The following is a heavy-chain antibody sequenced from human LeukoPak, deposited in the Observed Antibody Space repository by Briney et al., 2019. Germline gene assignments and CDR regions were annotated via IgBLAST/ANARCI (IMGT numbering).Heavy chain of an antibody. CDR2: ISAYNGNT. CDR3: ARDFLGYCSSTSCSIPHY. CDR1: GYTFTSYG. V-gene: IGHV1-18*04. D-gene: IGHD2-2*01. Sequence: GASVKVSCKASGYTFTSYGISWVRQAPGQGLEWMGWISAYNGNTNYAQKLQGRVTMTTDTSTSTAYMELRSLRSDDTAVYYCARDFLGYCSSTSCSIPHYWGQGTLVTVSS. J-gene: IGHJ4*02.